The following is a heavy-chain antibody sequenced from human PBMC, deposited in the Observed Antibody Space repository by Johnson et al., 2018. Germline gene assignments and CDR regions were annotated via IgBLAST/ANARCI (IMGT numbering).Heavy chain of an antibody. Sequence: VQLQESGGGLVQSGGSLRLSCAASGFTFSNHWMYWVRQAPGKGLVWVSRINSDGSSTRYADSVKGRFTISRDNAKNTLYLQMNSLRAEDTAVYYCVRLVGSSHGYGMDVCGQGTTVTVSS. J-gene: IGHJ6*02. CDR2: INSDGSST. CDR3: VRLVGSSHGYGMDV. V-gene: IGHV3-74*01. CDR1: GFTFSNHW. D-gene: IGHD5-18*01.